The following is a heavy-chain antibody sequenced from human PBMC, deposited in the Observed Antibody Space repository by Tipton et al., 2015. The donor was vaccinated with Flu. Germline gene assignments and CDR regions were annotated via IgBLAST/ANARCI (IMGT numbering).Heavy chain of an antibody. CDR3: ARDLGDFPSPVPNWFDP. Sequence: TLSLTCTVSGGSISSNSNYWGWIRQIPGKGLEWIGSIYSGGNTYYNPSLKSPVTISLDTSKNQFSLNLRSVTAADTAMYFCARDLGDFPSPVPNWFDPWGRGTLVTVSS. D-gene: IGHD3-16*01. J-gene: IGHJ5*02. V-gene: IGHV4-39*02. CDR1: GGSISSNSNY. CDR2: IYSGGNT.